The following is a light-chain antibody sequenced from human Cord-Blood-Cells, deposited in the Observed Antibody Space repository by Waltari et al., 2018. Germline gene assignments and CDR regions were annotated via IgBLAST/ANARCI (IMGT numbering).Light chain of an antibody. V-gene: IGKV3-15*01. J-gene: IGKJ4*01. CDR3: QQYNNLPLT. CDR1: QSVSSN. Sequence: EMVMTQYPATLSVSPGERTTLSCRDSQSVSSNLAWYQQKPGQAPRLLIYGASTRATGIPARFSGSGSGTDFTLTISSLQSEDFAAYYCQQYNNLPLTFGGGTKVEIK. CDR2: GAS.